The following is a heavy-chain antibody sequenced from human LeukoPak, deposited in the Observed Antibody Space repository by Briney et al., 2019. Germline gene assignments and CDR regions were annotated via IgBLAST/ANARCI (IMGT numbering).Heavy chain of an antibody. CDR2: ISSSSSYI. CDR1: GFTFSSYS. CDR3: ARGLVAGTPPDLDY. D-gene: IGHD6-19*01. J-gene: IGHJ4*02. V-gene: IGHV3-21*04. Sequence: GGSLRLSCAASGFTFSSYSMNWVRQAPWKGLEWVSAISSSSSYIYYADSVKGRFTISRDNAKNSLYLQMNSLRAEDMALYYCARGLVAGTPPDLDYWGQGTLVTVSS.